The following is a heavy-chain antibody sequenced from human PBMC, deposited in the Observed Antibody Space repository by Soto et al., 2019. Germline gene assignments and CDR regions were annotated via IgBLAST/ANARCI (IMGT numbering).Heavy chain of an antibody. Sequence: GGSLRLSCAASGFTFSNAWMSWVRQAPGKGLEWVGRIKSKTDGGTTDYAAPVKGRFTISRDDSKNTLYLQMNSLKTEDTAVYYCTTDYYGSGSYVVDYWGQGTLVTVSS. CDR2: IKSKTDGGTT. V-gene: IGHV3-15*01. J-gene: IGHJ4*02. D-gene: IGHD3-10*01. CDR3: TTDYYGSGSYVVDY. CDR1: GFTFSNAW.